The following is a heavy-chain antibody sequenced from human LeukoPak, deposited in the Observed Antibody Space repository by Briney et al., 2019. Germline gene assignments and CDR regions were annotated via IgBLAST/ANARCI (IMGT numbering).Heavy chain of an antibody. J-gene: IGHJ4*02. D-gene: IGHD6-19*01. CDR2: ICGSGGCT. V-gene: IGHV3-23*01. CDR3: AKTTVGYSSGRYPGWPADC. CDR1: GFTFNTYD. Sequence: TGGTLRISCEATGFTFNTYDIYWVRQAPGKGLEWVSGICGSGGCTYYADSVKGRFTISRDNSKNTVYLQMNSLTADDTAVYYCAKTTVGYSSGRYPGWPADCWGQGTLVTVSS.